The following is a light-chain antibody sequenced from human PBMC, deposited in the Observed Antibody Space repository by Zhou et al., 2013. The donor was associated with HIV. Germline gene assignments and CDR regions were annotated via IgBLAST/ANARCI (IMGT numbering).Light chain of an antibody. CDR1: QSLLESNGYNY. CDR2: LGS. J-gene: IGKJ4*01. Sequence: IVMTQSPLSLAVTPGEPASIFCRSSQSLLESNGYNYLDWYLQKPGQSPQLLIYLGSNRASGVPDRFSGSGSGTDFTLKISRVEAEDVGVYYCMQGTHWPLSFGGGTKVEIK. V-gene: IGKV2-28*01. CDR3: MQGTHWPLS.